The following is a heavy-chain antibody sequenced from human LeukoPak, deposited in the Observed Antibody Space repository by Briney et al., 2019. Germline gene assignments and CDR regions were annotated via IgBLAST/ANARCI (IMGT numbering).Heavy chain of an antibody. CDR1: GYTFTSYA. CDR3: AREFRMGELSLPDY. Sequence: ASVKVSCKASGYTFTSYAMNWLRQAPGQGLEWMGWINTNTGNPTYAQGFTGRFVFSLDTSVSTAYLQISSLKAEDTAVYYCAREFRMGELSLPDYWGQGTLVTVSS. CDR2: INTNTGNP. V-gene: IGHV7-4-1*02. D-gene: IGHD3-16*02. J-gene: IGHJ4*02.